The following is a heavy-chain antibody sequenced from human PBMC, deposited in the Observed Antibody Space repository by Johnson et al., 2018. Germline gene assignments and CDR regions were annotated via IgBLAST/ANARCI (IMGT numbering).Heavy chain of an antibody. D-gene: IGHD3-3*01. CDR1: EFTFSSYV. J-gene: IGHJ1*01. CDR3: AKEPAAIFGVVISAEYFQH. Sequence: QVQLVQSGGGVVQPGRSLRLSCEASEFTFSSYVMNWVRQAPGKGLEWVAVIWYDGSNKYYADSVKGRFTISRDNSKNTLYLQMNSLRAEDPAVYYCAKEPAAIFGVVISAEYFQHWGQGTLVTVSS. V-gene: IGHV3-33*06. CDR2: IWYDGSNK.